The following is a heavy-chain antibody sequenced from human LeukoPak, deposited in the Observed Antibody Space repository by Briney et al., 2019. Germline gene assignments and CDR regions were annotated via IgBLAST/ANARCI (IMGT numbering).Heavy chain of an antibody. CDR2: IKQDGSEK. J-gene: IGHJ4*02. D-gene: IGHD3-22*01. CDR1: GFTFSSYW. Sequence: GGSLRLSCAASGFTFSSYWMSWVRQAPGKGLEWVANIKQDGSEKYYVDSVKGRFTISRDNAKNSLYLQMNSLRAEDTAVYYCARDDTDGYYYDSSGYHFDCWGQGTLVTVSS. V-gene: IGHV3-7*01. CDR3: ARDDTDGYYYDSSGYHFDC.